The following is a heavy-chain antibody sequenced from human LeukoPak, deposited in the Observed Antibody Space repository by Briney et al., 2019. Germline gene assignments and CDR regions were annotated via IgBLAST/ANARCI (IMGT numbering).Heavy chain of an antibody. CDR2: ISSSSSYI. D-gene: IGHD2-2*01. CDR3: ASDPAATDAFDI. CDR1: GFTFSSYS. V-gene: IGHV3-21*01. J-gene: IGHJ3*02. Sequence: GGSLRLPCAASGFTFSSYSMNWVRQAPGKGLEWVSSISSSSSYIYYADSVKGRFTISRDNAKNSLYLQMNSLRAEDTAVYYCASDPAATDAFDIWGQGTMVTVSS.